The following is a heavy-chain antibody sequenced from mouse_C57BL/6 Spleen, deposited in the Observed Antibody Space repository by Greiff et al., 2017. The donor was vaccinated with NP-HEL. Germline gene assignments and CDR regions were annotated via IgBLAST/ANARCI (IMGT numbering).Heavy chain of an antibody. Sequence: ESGPGLVKPSQSLSLTCSVTGYSITSGYYWNWIRQFPGNKLEWMGYISYDGSNNYNPSLKNRISITRETSKNQFFLKLNSVTTEDTATYYCARRGPFAYWGQGTLVTVSA. D-gene: IGHD3-3*01. CDR2: ISYDGSN. CDR1: GYSITSGYY. V-gene: IGHV3-6*01. CDR3: ARRGPFAY. J-gene: IGHJ3*01.